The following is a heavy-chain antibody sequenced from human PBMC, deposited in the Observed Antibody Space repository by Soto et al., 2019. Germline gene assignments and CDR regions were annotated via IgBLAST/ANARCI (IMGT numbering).Heavy chain of an antibody. CDR3: VKGTIFGVVIAAFDI. Sequence: GGSLRLSCSASGFTFSSYAMHWVRQAPGKGLEYVSAISSNGGSTYYADSVKGRFTISRDNSKNTLYLQMSSLRAEDTAVYYCVKGTIFGVVIAAFDIWGQGTMVTVSS. CDR2: ISSNGGST. V-gene: IGHV3-64D*08. CDR1: GFTFSSYA. J-gene: IGHJ3*02. D-gene: IGHD3-3*01.